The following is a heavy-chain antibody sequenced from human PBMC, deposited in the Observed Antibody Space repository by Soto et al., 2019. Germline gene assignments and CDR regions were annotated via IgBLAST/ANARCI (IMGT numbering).Heavy chain of an antibody. D-gene: IGHD2-15*01. J-gene: IGHJ4*02. CDR1: GFAFSDFF. Sequence: RGSLRLSCAAWGFAFSDFFMSWVRQAPGKGLEWIAYISGSGSTIRYADSVKGRITSSRDNAKNSVSLQRDRMTAEDTEVYYCARHGCVLVYSRGKCYYFDYWGLGNLVGVS. CDR2: ISGSGSTI. V-gene: IGHV3-11*01. CDR3: ARHGCVLVYSRGKCYYFDY.